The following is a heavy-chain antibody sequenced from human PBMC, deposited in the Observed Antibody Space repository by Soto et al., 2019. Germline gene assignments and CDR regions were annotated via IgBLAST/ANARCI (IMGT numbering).Heavy chain of an antibody. D-gene: IGHD5-12*01. CDR1: GGTFSSYT. V-gene: IGHV1-69*02. CDR2: INPILGIA. J-gene: IGHJ4*02. CDR3: AIANIVATMFDY. Sequence: QVQLVQSGAEVKKPGSSVKVSCKASGGTFSSYTISWVRQAPGQGLEWMGRINPILGIANYAQKFQGRVTITADKSTSTAYMELSSLRSEDTAVYYCAIANIVATMFDYWGQGTLVTVSS.